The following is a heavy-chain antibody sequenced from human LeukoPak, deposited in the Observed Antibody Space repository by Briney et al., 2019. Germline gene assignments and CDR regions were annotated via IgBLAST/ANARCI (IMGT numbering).Heavy chain of an antibody. D-gene: IGHD3-22*01. Sequence: GASVKVSCKASGYTFTSYGISWVRQAPGQGLEWMGGIIPIFGTANYAQKFQGRVTITTDESTSTAYMELSSLRSEDTAVYYCASRPSSGYYPYYFDYWGQGTLVTVSS. CDR2: IIPIFGTA. CDR1: GYTFTSYG. V-gene: IGHV1-69*05. J-gene: IGHJ4*02. CDR3: ASRPSSGYYPYYFDY.